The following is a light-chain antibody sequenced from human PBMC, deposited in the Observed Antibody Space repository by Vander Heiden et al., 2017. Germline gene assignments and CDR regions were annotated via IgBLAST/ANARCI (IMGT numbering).Light chain of an antibody. V-gene: IGKV1-6*01. Sequence: AIQITQSPCSLSASVGDRVTITCRASQSIRNDLGWYQQKPGKAPKLLIYGASSLHSGVPSRFSGSGSGTDFTLTISSLQPEDFATYYCLQDYNYPATFGQGTKVEIK. CDR2: GAS. CDR3: LQDYNYPAT. CDR1: QSIRND. J-gene: IGKJ1*01.